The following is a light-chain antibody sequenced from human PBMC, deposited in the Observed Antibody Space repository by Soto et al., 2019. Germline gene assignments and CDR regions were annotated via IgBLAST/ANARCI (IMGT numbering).Light chain of an antibody. CDR1: QSISSY. Sequence: DLQMTQSPSSLSASVGDRVTITCRASQSISSYLNWYQQKPGKAPKLLIYAASSLQSGVPSRFSGSGSGTDFTLTISSLQPEDFATYFCQQSYSTPRTFGGGTKVEIK. J-gene: IGKJ4*01. V-gene: IGKV1-39*01. CDR2: AAS. CDR3: QQSYSTPRT.